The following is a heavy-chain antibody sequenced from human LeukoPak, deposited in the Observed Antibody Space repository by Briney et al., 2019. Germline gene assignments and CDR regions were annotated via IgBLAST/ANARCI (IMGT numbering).Heavy chain of an antibody. Sequence: SQTLSLTCIVSGGSISRGSYYWNWIRQPAGKGLEWMGRIYNSGTTNYNPSLKSRVTISTDMSKNEVSLKLSPVTAADTAVYYCARQTFGVLYFDSWGQGTRVIVSS. V-gene: IGHV4-61*02. D-gene: IGHD3-10*01. CDR2: IYNSGTT. CDR3: ARQTFGVLYFDS. CDR1: GGSISRGSYY. J-gene: IGHJ4*02.